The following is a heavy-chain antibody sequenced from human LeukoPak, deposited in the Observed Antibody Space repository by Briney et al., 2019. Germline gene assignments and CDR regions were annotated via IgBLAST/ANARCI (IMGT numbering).Heavy chain of an antibody. V-gene: IGHV1-8*01. J-gene: IGHJ4*02. Sequence: ASVKVSCKASGYTFTNYDINWVRQAAGQGLEWMGWMNPNSGNTGYAQKFQGRVTMTRNTSISTAYMELSSLRSEDTAVYYCARGNGNLGELLDYWGQGTLVTVSS. CDR3: ARGNGNLGELLDY. CDR2: MNPNSGNT. CDR1: GYTFTNYD. D-gene: IGHD1-26*01.